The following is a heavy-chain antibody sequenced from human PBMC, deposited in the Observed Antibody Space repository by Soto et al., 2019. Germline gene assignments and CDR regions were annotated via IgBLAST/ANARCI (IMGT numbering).Heavy chain of an antibody. V-gene: IGHV3-23*01. D-gene: IGHD1-1*01. CDR1: GFTFSSFA. CDR2: INKSGGST. CDR3: AKDPPTTGTTFDY. Sequence: GGSLRLSCAASGFTFSSFALSWVRQAPGKGLEWVSTINKSGGSTYYADSVKGRFTISRDNSKNMLFLQINGLRAEDTAVYYCAKDPPTTGTTFDYWGRGTLVTVSS. J-gene: IGHJ4*02.